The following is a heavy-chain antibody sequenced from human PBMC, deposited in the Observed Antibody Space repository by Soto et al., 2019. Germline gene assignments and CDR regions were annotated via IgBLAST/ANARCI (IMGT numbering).Heavy chain of an antibody. D-gene: IGHD1-1*01. V-gene: IGHV3-15*07. CDR1: GLTFNKSW. Sequence: EVQLVESGGALVKPGGSLRLSCAASGLTFNKSWMNWVRQAPGKGLEWVGRIKSKTDGGTTDYAAPVKGIFTISRADSEGSLYLQMDSLKTEDTGVYHCSTDLEGQTAPEGGNWGRGTLVTVSS. CDR3: STDLEGQTAPEGGN. J-gene: IGHJ4*02. CDR2: IKSKTDGGTT.